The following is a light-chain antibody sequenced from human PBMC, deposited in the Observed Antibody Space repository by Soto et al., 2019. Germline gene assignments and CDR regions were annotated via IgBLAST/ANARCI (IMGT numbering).Light chain of an antibody. J-gene: IGLJ3*02. Sequence: QSALTQPASVSGSPGQSITFSCTGTSSDIGVYNYVSWYQQHPGKAPKLMIYEVNNRPSGVPDRFSGSKSGNTASLTISGLQPEDEADYFCCSFAGSHSVVFGGGTKVTVL. CDR2: EVN. V-gene: IGLV2-14*01. CDR1: SSDIGVYNY. CDR3: CSFAGSHSVV.